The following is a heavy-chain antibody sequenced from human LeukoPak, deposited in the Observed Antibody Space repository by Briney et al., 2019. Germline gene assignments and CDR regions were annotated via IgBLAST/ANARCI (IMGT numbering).Heavy chain of an antibody. D-gene: IGHD3-10*01. J-gene: IGHJ4*02. CDR2: INHSGST. Sequence: PSETLSLTCAVYGGSFSGYYWSWIRQPPGKGLGWMGEINHSGSTNYNPSLKSRVTISVDTSKNQFSLKLSSVTAADTAVYYCARGLTKYYYGSGEFDYWGQGTLVTVSS. CDR1: GGSFSGYY. CDR3: ARGLTKYYYGSGEFDY. V-gene: IGHV4-34*01.